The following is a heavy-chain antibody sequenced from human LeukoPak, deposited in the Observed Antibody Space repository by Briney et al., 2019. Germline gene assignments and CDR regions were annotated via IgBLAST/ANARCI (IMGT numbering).Heavy chain of an antibody. CDR2: IIPILGIA. Sequence: SVKVSCKASGGTFSSYTISWVRQASGQGLEWMGRIIPILGIANYAQKFQGRVTITADKSTSTAYMELSSLRSEDTAVYFCARVLRYSSGGYGFDYWGQGTLVTVSS. CDR3: ARVLRYSSGGYGFDY. CDR1: GGTFSSYT. J-gene: IGHJ4*02. V-gene: IGHV1-69*02. D-gene: IGHD6-19*01.